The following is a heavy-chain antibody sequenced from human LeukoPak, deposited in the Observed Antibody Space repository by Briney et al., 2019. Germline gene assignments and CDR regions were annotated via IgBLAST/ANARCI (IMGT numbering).Heavy chain of an antibody. CDR2: IKQDGSEK. V-gene: IGHV3-7*01. CDR3: ARERGALLQAFDI. J-gene: IGHJ3*02. D-gene: IGHD3-16*01. CDR1: GFTFSSYW. Sequence: GGSLRLSCVASGFTFSSYWMSWVRQAPGKGLEWVANIKQDGSEKYYVDSVKGRFTISRDNAKNSLYLQMNSLRAEDTAVYYCARERGALLQAFDIWGQGTVVIVSS.